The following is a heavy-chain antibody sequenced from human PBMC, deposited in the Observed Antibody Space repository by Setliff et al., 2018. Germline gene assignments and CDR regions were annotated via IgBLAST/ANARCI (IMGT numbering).Heavy chain of an antibody. CDR1: GYTFTNFG. CDR3: ARLVRFCTRTSCQRLSGGEF. CDR2: ININNFNT. Sequence: GASVKVSCKASGYTFTNFGITWVRQAPGQGLEWMGWININNFNTKYAQKLQDRVTMTTDTSTSTAYMDLRSLRSDDTAMYYCARLVRFCTRTSCQRLSGGEFWGQGTLVTVSS. J-gene: IGHJ4*02. D-gene: IGHD2-8*01. V-gene: IGHV1-18*01.